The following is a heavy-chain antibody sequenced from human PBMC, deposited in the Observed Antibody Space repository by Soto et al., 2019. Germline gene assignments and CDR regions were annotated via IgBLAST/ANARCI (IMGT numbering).Heavy chain of an antibody. CDR1: GGTFSSYA. V-gene: IGHV1-69*12. D-gene: IGHD6-19*01. Sequence: QVQLVQSGAEVKKPGSSVKVSCKASGGTFSSYAISWVRQAPGQGLEWMGGIIPIFGTANYAQKFQGRVTITADESKRTAYMELSSLRSEDTAVYYCARDLERAVAGYYFDSWGQGTLVTVSS. J-gene: IGHJ4*02. CDR2: IIPIFGTA. CDR3: ARDLERAVAGYYFDS.